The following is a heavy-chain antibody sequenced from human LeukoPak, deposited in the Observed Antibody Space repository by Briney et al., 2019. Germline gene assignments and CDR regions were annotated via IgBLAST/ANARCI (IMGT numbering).Heavy chain of an antibody. CDR2: IIDSGIST. Sequence: GGSLRLSCAASGFIFNSYAMAWVRQAPEKGLEWVSSIIDSGISTYYADSVKGRFTISRDNSKNPLYLQMNSLRAEDAAVYYCAKGSRGNYDYWGQGTLVTVSS. D-gene: IGHD1-26*01. V-gene: IGHV3-23*01. J-gene: IGHJ4*02. CDR1: GFIFNSYA. CDR3: AKGSRGNYDY.